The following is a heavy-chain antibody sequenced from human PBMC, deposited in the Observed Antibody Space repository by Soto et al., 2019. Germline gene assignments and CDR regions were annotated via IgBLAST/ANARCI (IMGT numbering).Heavy chain of an antibody. Sequence: EVQLVESGGGLVQPGRSLRLSCAASGFIFESSGMHWVRQAPGKGLEWVSGISRNSGNIGYADSVKGRFSISRDNAKKSLYLHMNSLRPDDTAFYFCVKAGVRDLIVEVPVYFDIWGLGTLVTVSS. CDR2: ISRNSGNI. J-gene: IGHJ4*02. D-gene: IGHD2-21*01. V-gene: IGHV3-9*01. CDR3: VKAGVRDLIVEVPVYFDI. CDR1: GFIFESSG.